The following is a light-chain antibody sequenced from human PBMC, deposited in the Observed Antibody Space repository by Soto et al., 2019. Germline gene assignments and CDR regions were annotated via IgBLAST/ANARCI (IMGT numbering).Light chain of an antibody. CDR3: AAWDDSLNGPHVV. CDR1: SSNIGSNT. V-gene: IGLV1-44*01. J-gene: IGLJ2*01. CDR2: SNN. Sequence: QSVLTQPPSASGTPGQRVTISCSGSSSNIGSNTVNWYQQLPGTAPKLLLYSNNQRPSGVPDRFSGSKSGTSASLAISGLQAEDEADYYWAAWDDSLNGPHVVFGGGIKLTVL.